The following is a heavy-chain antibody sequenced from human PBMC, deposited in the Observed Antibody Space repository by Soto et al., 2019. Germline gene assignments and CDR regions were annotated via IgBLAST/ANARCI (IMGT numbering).Heavy chain of an antibody. CDR1: GYTFSTYA. Sequence: QVQLVQSGAEEMKPGASVKVSCKASGYTFSTYAMHWVRRAPGQSLEWMGWFNGGNGNIKYSQKFEGRVTITTDTAASTAYIELNMLRSEDTAVYYFARGNVRGGCLDYWGQGTLVSVSS. CDR3: ARGNVRGGCLDY. J-gene: IGHJ4*02. CDR2: FNGGNGNI. D-gene: IGHD3-10*01. V-gene: IGHV1-3*05.